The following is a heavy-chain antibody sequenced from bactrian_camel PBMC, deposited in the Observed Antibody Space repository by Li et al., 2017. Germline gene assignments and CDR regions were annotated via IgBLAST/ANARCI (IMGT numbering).Heavy chain of an antibody. CDR3: AYGPVCTVVGVLR. V-gene: IGHV3S1*01. D-gene: IGHD5*01. J-gene: IGHJ4*01. CDR2: IDKGGSTT. Sequence: HVQLVESGGGSVQPGGSLRLSCVASAYTYSTHCMGWFRQATGKEPEGVAGIDKGGSTTYYADSVKGRFTISKDNAKNTLYLQMNSLKPEDTAMYYCAYGPVCTVVGVLRWGQGTQVTVS. CDR1: AYTYSTHC.